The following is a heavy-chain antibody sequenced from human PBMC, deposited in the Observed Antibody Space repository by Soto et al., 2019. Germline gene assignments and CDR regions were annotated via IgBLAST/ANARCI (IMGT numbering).Heavy chain of an antibody. CDR1: GGTFSTYT. CDR2: ISPGIDIR. Sequence: QVQLVQSGAEVKKPGSSVKVSCKASGGTFSTYTLYWVRQAPGQGLEWMGGISPGIDIRDYAQKFQGRVTITXXXXTXXXXMQLSTLISEDTAFYYCAGGMCFGGSCYLDVWGQGTLVTVSS. V-gene: IGHV1-69*04. D-gene: IGHD2-15*01. J-gene: IGHJ4*02. CDR3: AGGMCFGGSCYLDV.